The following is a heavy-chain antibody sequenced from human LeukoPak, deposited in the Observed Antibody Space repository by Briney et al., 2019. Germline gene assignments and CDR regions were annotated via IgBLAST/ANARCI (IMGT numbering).Heavy chain of an antibody. D-gene: IGHD4-11*01. Sequence: GGSLRLSCAASGFTFSSYAMSWVRRAPGKGLEWVSSISSSSSTIYYADSVKGRFTISRDNAKNSLYLQMNSLRAEDTAVYYCARLAGVHDYSNYGQFDYWGQGTLVTVSS. J-gene: IGHJ4*02. CDR1: GFTFSSYA. V-gene: IGHV3-48*01. CDR3: ARLAGVHDYSNYGQFDY. CDR2: ISSSSSTI.